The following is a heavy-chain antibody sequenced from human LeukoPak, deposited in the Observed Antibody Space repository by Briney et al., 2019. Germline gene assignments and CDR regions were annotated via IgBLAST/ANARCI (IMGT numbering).Heavy chain of an antibody. CDR3: TTVTTY. CDR2: IRSKAYGGTT. Sequence: GGSLRLSCAASGFTFSSYGMHWVRQAPGKGLEWVGFIRSKAYGGTTEYAASVKGRFTISRDDSKSIAYLQMNSLKTEDTAVYYCTTVTTYWGQGTLVTVSS. CDR1: GFTFSSYG. D-gene: IGHD4-11*01. V-gene: IGHV3-49*04. J-gene: IGHJ4*02.